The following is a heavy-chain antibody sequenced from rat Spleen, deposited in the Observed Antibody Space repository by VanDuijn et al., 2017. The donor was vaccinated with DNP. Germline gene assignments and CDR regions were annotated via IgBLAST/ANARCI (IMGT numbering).Heavy chain of an antibody. CDR2: INTDGDTT. J-gene: IGHJ2*01. CDR1: GFTFSGFW. CDR3: ARWEAAFDY. D-gene: IGHD1-2*01. Sequence: EVQLVETGGGLVQPGRSLKLSCVASGFTFSGFWMYWIRQVPGKGLEWVASINTDGDTTYYPDSVKGRFTVSRDNAKSTLYLQMNSLRSEDMATYYCARWEAAFDYWGQGVMVTVSS. V-gene: IGHV5-58*01.